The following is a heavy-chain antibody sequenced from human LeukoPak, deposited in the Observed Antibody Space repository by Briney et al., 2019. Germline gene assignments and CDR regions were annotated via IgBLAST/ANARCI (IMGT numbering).Heavy chain of an antibody. Sequence: SETLSLTCTVSGGSISSVSYYWSWIRQPPGKGLEWIGYIYYSGSTYYNPSLKSRVTISVDTSKNQFSLKLTSVTAADTAVYYCARDSSGSITKGYLYYYMDVWGKGTTVTVSS. D-gene: IGHD3-22*01. V-gene: IGHV4-30-4*08. J-gene: IGHJ6*03. CDR1: GGSISSVSYY. CDR3: ARDSSGSITKGYLYYYMDV. CDR2: IYYSGST.